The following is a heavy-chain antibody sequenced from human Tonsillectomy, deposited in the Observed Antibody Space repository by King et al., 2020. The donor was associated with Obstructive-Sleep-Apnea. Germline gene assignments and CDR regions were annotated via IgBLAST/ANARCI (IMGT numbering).Heavy chain of an antibody. CDR2: IYYSGST. Sequence: QLQESGPGLVKPSETLSLTCTVSGDSISSYYWSWIRQPPGKGLEGVGYIYYSGSTKYNPSLKSRVTISVDTSKNQFSLKLSSVTAADTAGYYCARNTEHYYYYGMDVWGQGTTVTVSS. D-gene: IGHD1-26*01. CDR3: ARNTEHYYYYGMDV. J-gene: IGHJ6*02. V-gene: IGHV4-59*08. CDR1: GDSISSYY.